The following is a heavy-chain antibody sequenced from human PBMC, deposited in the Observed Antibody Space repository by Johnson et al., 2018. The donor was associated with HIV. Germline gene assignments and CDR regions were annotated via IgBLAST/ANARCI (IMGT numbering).Heavy chain of an antibody. CDR1: GFTFSDYY. CDR2: ISSSRSNK. CDR3: AKERLLHDAFDF. J-gene: IGHJ3*01. D-gene: IGHD5-18*01. V-gene: IGHV3-11*04. Sequence: QVHLVESWGGLVKPGGSLRLSCAASGFTFSDYYMSWIRQAPGKGLEWVSYISSSRSNKYYADSVKGRFTISRDKSKNTMYLQMNSLRDEDTAVYHCAKERLLHDAFDFWGQGTMVTVSS.